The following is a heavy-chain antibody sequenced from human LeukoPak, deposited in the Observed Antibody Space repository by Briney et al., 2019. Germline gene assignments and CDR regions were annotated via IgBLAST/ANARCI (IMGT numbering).Heavy chain of an antibody. J-gene: IGHJ4*02. CDR1: GYTFTSYY. CDR3: ARVRDYYASSDYSDY. CDR2: ISGYNAKT. Sequence: ASVKVSCKTSGYTFTSYYVSWVRQAPGKGLEWMGWISGYNAKTKYVQKFQGRITMTIDTSTTTAYMELRSLTSDDTAVYYCARVRDYYASSDYSDYWGQGTLVTVSS. V-gene: IGHV1-18*04. D-gene: IGHD3-22*01.